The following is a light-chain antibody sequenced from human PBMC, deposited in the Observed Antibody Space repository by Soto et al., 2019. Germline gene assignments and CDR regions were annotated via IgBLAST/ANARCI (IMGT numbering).Light chain of an antibody. J-gene: IGKJ4*01. Sequence: EIVLIQSPATLSLSPGERATLSCRASQSVGSYLAWYQHKPGQAPRLLISDASNRATGIPARFSGSGSETDLTLTISSLELEASAVYYCQQRSNWPSLTFGGGTKVEIK. CDR1: QSVGSY. CDR2: DAS. CDR3: QQRSNWPSLT. V-gene: IGKV3-11*01.